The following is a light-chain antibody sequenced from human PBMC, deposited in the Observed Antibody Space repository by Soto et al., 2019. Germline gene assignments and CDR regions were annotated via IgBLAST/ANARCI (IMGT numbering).Light chain of an antibody. Sequence: IQMSQSPSTLSASVGERVTITCRASQSISSWLAWYQQKPGKAPKLLIYKASSLESGVPSRFSGSGSGTEFTLTISSLQPDDFATYYCQQHNSYTWTFGQGTKVDI. CDR3: QQHNSYTWT. CDR1: QSISSW. CDR2: KAS. J-gene: IGKJ1*01. V-gene: IGKV1-5*03.